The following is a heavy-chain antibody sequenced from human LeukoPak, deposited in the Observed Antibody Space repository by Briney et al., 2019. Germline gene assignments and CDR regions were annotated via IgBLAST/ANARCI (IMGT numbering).Heavy chain of an antibody. Sequence: SETLSLTCTVSGGSISSYYWSWIRQPAGKGLEWIGRIYTSGSTNYSPSLKSRVTMSVDTSKNQFSLKLSSVTAADTAVYYCARDRGTMVRGARSDAFDIWGQGTMVTVSS. V-gene: IGHV4-4*07. D-gene: IGHD3-10*01. J-gene: IGHJ3*02. CDR2: IYTSGST. CDR3: ARDRGTMVRGARSDAFDI. CDR1: GGSISSYY.